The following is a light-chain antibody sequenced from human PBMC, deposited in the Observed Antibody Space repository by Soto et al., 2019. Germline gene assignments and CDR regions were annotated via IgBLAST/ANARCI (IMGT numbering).Light chain of an antibody. J-gene: IGKJ1*01. CDR3: QQYHIWPSWT. CDR1: QSITTY. Sequence: DIELTQSPPSLFASIRERVTSTCRASQSITTYLNWYQQKPGKAPKPLISFASSLQSGVPSRFSGSGSGTDLTLTISSLQSEDFAVYFCQQYHIWPSWTFGQGTKVDIK. CDR2: FAS. V-gene: IGKV1-39*01.